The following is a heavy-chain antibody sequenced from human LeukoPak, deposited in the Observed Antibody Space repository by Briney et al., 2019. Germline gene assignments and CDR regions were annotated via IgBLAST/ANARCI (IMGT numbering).Heavy chain of an antibody. Sequence: GGSLRLSCAASGFTFSSYWMHWVRQAPGKGLVWVSRVNFDGSSTKYADSVKGRSTISRDNAKNTLYLQMNSLRAEDTAVYYCARAGPPHYYFDYWGQGTLVTVSS. V-gene: IGHV3-74*03. CDR2: VNFDGSST. CDR1: GFTFSSYW. J-gene: IGHJ4*02. CDR3: ARAGPPHYYFDY.